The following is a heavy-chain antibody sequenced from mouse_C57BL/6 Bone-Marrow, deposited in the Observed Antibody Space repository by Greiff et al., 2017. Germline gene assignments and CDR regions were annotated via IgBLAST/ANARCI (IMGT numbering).Heavy chain of an antibody. CDR3: ARMDYGSSYGYFDV. CDR2: IYPGSGST. V-gene: IGHV1-55*01. CDR1: GYTFTSYW. Sequence: QVQLQQSGAELVKPGASVKMSCKASGYTFTSYWITWVKQRPGQGLEWIGDIYPGSGSTNYNEKFKSKDTLTVDPSSSTAYMQLSSLTSEDSAVYYCARMDYGSSYGYFDVWGTGTTVTVSS. J-gene: IGHJ1*03. D-gene: IGHD1-1*01.